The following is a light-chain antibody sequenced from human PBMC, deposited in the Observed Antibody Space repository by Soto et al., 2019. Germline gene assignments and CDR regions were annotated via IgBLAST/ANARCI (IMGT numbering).Light chain of an antibody. CDR1: QRISSY. Sequence: DIQLTQSPSFLSASVGDRVTITCRASQRISSYLSWYQQKPGKAPNLLIYAASTLQSGVPSRFSGSGSGTEFTLTISSLQPEDFATYYCQQLNSYPITFGQGTRLEMK. J-gene: IGKJ5*01. V-gene: IGKV1-9*01. CDR2: AAS. CDR3: QQLNSYPIT.